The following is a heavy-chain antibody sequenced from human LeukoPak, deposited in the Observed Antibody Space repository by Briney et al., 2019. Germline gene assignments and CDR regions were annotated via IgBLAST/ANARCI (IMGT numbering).Heavy chain of an antibody. J-gene: IGHJ3*02. Sequence: GASVKVSCKASGYTFTGYYMHWVRQAPGQGLEWMGWINPNSGGTNYAQKLQGRVTMTTDTSTSTAYMELRSLRSDDTAVYYCARAPGTMKQWLEENDAFDIWGQGTMVTVSS. D-gene: IGHD6-19*01. CDR1: GYTFTGYY. CDR3: ARAPGTMKQWLEENDAFDI. V-gene: IGHV1-2*02. CDR2: INPNSGGT.